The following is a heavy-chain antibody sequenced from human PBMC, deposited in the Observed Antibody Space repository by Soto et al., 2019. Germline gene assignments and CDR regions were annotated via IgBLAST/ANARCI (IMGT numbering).Heavy chain of an antibody. CDR1: GFTFSSYA. CDR3: ARDECPDYYDSSGYYCHTATPFDY. J-gene: IGHJ4*02. V-gene: IGHV3-30-3*01. D-gene: IGHD3-22*01. CDR2: ISYDGSNK. Sequence: GGSLRLSCAASGFTFSSYAMHWVRQAPGKGLEWVAVISYDGSNKYYADSVKGRFTISRDNSKNTLYLQMNSLRAEDTAVYYCARDECPDYYDSSGYYCHTATPFDYWGQGTLVTVSS.